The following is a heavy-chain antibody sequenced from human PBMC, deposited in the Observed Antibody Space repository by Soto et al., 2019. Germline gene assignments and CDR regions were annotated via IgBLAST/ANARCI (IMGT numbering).Heavy chain of an antibody. CDR3: GRGLCAGDV. Sequence: QVQLVQSGAEVKKPGASVKVSCKASGYTFTSYYIHWVRQAPGQGLEWMGIINPNGGSTNYAQKFQGRVTLTRDTSTSTVYMDLSSLRSEDTAVYYCGRGLCAGDVWGKGTSVTVSS. V-gene: IGHV1-46*03. J-gene: IGHJ6*04. CDR1: GYTFTSYY. CDR2: INPNGGST.